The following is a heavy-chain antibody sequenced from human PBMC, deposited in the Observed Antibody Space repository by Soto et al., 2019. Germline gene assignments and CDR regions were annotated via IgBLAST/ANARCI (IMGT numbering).Heavy chain of an antibody. CDR2: IYPGYSDT. CDR3: ARQRGYCSSSSCYEGSSFDY. Sequence: EVQLVQSGAEVKKPGESLKISCKGSGYSFTSYWIGWVRQMPGKGLEWMGIIYPGYSDTRYSPSFQGQVTISADKSISTAYLQWSSLEASDTAMYYCARQRGYCSSSSCYEGSSFDYWGQGNLVTVSS. CDR1: GYSFTSYW. V-gene: IGHV5-51*01. D-gene: IGHD2-2*01. J-gene: IGHJ4*02.